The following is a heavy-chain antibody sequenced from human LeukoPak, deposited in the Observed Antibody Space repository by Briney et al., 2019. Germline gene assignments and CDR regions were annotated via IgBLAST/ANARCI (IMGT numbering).Heavy chain of an antibody. J-gene: IGHJ4*02. D-gene: IGHD6-6*01. Sequence: GGSLRLYCAASGFTFSSHSMNWVRQAPGKGLEWVSSISSSSSYIYYADSVKGRFTISRDNAKNSLYLQMNSLRAEDTAVYYCARGGSSSSEDYWGQGTPVTVSS. CDR2: ISSSSSYI. CDR3: ARGGSSSSEDY. CDR1: GFTFSSHS. V-gene: IGHV3-21*01.